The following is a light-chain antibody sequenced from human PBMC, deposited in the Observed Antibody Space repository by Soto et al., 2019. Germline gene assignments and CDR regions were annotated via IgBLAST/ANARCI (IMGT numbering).Light chain of an antibody. V-gene: IGKV3-11*01. CDR2: DAS. CDR3: QQRIRT. Sequence: EIVLTQSPATLSLSPGERATLSCRASQSVSNYLAWYQQRPGQAPRLLIYDASIWAPGVPPRFSGSGSRTALNFTIDRPDPRDYAVFYSQQRIRTFGGGT. CDR1: QSVSNY. J-gene: IGKJ4*01.